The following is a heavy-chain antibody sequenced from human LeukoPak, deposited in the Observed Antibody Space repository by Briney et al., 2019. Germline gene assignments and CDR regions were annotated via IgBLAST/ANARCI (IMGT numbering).Heavy chain of an antibody. CDR2: IYHSGST. CDR1: GYSISSGYY. Sequence: SETLSLTCAVSGYSISSGYYWGWIRQPPGKGLEWIGSIYHSGSTYYNPSLKSRVTISGDTSKNQCSLKRSSVTAADTAVYYGAVVVDTAMDFDYWGQGTLVTVSS. D-gene: IGHD5-18*01. J-gene: IGHJ4*02. CDR3: AVVVDTAMDFDY. V-gene: IGHV4-38-2*01.